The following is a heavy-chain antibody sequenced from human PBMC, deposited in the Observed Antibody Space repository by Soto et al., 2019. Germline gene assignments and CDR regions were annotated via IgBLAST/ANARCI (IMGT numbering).Heavy chain of an antibody. V-gene: IGHV3-48*02. J-gene: IGHJ4*02. CDR3: ARSVEGHFDD. CDR1: GFRFSIYS. CDR2: ITSDTKTI. Sequence: EVQLVESGGNLVQPGGSLRLSCAASGFRFSIYSMNWVRQAPGKGLEWSAYITSDTKTIKYADSVKGRFTISRDNDNNLVYLYMNSLRDEDTAVYYCARSVEGHFDDWGQGTVVTVSA. D-gene: IGHD6-19*01.